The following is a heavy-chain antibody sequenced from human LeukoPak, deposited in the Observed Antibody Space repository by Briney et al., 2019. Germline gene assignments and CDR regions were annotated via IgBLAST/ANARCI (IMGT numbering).Heavy chain of an antibody. CDR1: GYNFNRYT. Sequence: ASVKVSCKTSGYNFNRYTITWVRQAPGQGLEWMGWVSTSNGDTSYADKFQGRVTMTTETVTKTAYMELRRLRSGVTAMYFCARVSDTSMVTPGFDSWGQGTLVTVSS. V-gene: IGHV1-18*01. D-gene: IGHD5-18*01. CDR2: VSTSNGDT. CDR3: ARVSDTSMVTPGFDS. J-gene: IGHJ4*02.